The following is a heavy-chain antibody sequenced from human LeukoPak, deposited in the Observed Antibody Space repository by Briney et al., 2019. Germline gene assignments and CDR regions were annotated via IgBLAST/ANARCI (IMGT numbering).Heavy chain of an antibody. V-gene: IGHV7-4-1*02. CDR2: INTYSGNP. J-gene: IGHJ3*02. CDR1: GYSFNSQG. CDR3: AREILRFDI. Sequence: GASVKVSCKASGYSFNSQGMNWVRQAPGQGLEWMGWINTYSGNPTYAQGFTGRFVFSLDSSVSTAYMQISNLMPEDTAKYYCAREILRFDIWGQGTMVTVSS.